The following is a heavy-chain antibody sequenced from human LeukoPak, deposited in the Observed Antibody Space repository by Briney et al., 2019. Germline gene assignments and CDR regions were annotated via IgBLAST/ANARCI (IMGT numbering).Heavy chain of an antibody. Sequence: PGGSLRLSCAASGFTFSSYEMNWVRQAPGKGLEWVSYISSSGSTIYYADSVKGRFTISRDNAKNSLYLQMNSLRAEDTAVYYCARDKSTMIVVVPDAFDIWGQXXMVTVSS. CDR2: ISSSGSTI. CDR3: ARDKSTMIVVVPDAFDI. V-gene: IGHV3-48*03. CDR1: GFTFSSYE. J-gene: IGHJ3*02. D-gene: IGHD3-22*01.